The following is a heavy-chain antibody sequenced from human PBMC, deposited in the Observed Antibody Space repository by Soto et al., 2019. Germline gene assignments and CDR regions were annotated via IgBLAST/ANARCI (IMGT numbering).Heavy chain of an antibody. Sequence: QVQMVQSGAEVKKPGASVKVSCKASGYPFTSYHMHWMRQAPGQGLEWMGIINPSDGRTRYGEKFQGRVPMTRDTSKSTVYIELSSLRSEDTAVYYCARARGYTFGYNYFDPWGQGTLVTVS. D-gene: IGHD5-18*01. CDR3: ARARGYTFGYNYFDP. J-gene: IGHJ5*02. CDR1: GYPFTSYH. CDR2: INPSDGRT. V-gene: IGHV1-46*01.